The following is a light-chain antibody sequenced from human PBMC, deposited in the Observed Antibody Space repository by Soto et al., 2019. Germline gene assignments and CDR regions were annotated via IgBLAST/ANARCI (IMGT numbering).Light chain of an antibody. Sequence: EIVLTQSPGTLSLSPGERATLSCRASQSVDSSYLAWYQQKFGQAPRLLIYGTSNRATGIPDRFSGSGSGTDFTLTISRLEPEDFAVYHCHHYDTSPMYTFGPGTKLEIK. V-gene: IGKV3-20*01. CDR2: GTS. CDR3: HHYDTSPMYT. J-gene: IGKJ2*01. CDR1: QSVDSSY.